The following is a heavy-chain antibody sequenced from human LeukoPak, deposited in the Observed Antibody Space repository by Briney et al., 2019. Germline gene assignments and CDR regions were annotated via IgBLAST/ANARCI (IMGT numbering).Heavy chain of an antibody. Sequence: SETLPHTCTVSGGSISSSSYYWGWIRQPPGKGLEWIGSIYYSGSTYYNPSLKSRVTISVDTSKNQFSLKLSSVTAADTAVYYCARREGLLFDYWGQGTLVTVSS. J-gene: IGHJ4*02. V-gene: IGHV4-39*01. CDR3: ARREGLLFDY. CDR2: IYYSGST. CDR1: GGSISSSSYY. D-gene: IGHD2-21*02.